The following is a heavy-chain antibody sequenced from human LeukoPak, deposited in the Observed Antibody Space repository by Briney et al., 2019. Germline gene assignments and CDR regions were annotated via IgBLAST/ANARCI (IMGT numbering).Heavy chain of an antibody. D-gene: IGHD4-17*01. CDR1: GDSISSSSYY. V-gene: IGHV4-39*07. Sequence: SETLSLTCTVSGDSISSSSYYWGWVRQPPGKGLESIACIYYSGATYYNPSLESRVTMSVDTSKNQFSLNLRFVTAADTALYYCARILRGYYFDYWGQGILVTVSS. CDR2: IYYSGAT. CDR3: ARILRGYYFDY. J-gene: IGHJ4*02.